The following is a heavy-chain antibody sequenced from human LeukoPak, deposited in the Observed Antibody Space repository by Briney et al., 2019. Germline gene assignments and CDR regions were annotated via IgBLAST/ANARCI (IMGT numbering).Heavy chain of an antibody. CDR2: IKQDGSEK. CDR3: AREGELGATTEYFDY. V-gene: IGHV3-7*01. D-gene: IGHD1-26*01. CDR1: GFTFSSYW. Sequence: PGGSLRLSCAASGFTFSSYWMSWVRQAPGKGLEWVANIKQDGSEKYYVDSVKGRFTISRDNAKNSLYLQMNSLRAEDTAVYYCAREGELGATTEYFDYWGQGTLVTVSS. J-gene: IGHJ4*02.